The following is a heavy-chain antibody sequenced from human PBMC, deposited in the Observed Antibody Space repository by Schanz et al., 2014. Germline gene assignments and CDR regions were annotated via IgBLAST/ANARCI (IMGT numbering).Heavy chain of an antibody. CDR1: SGSFSGYY. Sequence: QVQLQQWGAGLLKPSETLSLSCAVYSGSFSGYYWSWIRQPPGKGLEWIGEINHSGSTNYNPSLKSRVTMSLDTSKNQFSLKLSSVTAADTAVYYCAREIRGVATFDYWGQGALVTVSS. V-gene: IGHV4-34*01. J-gene: IGHJ4*02. CDR2: INHSGST. D-gene: IGHD5-12*01. CDR3: AREIRGVATFDY.